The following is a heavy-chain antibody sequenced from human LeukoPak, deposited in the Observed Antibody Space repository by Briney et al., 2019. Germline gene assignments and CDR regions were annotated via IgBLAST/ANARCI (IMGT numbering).Heavy chain of an antibody. D-gene: IGHD6-6*01. CDR3: ASHSSSYYYYGMDV. CDR1: GFTVSSNY. V-gene: IGHV3-53*01. CDR2: IYSGGST. Sequence: GSLRLSCSASGFTVSSNYMSWVRQAPGKGLEWVSVIYSGGSTYYADSVKGRSTISRDNSKNTLYLQMNSLRAEDTAVYYCASHSSSYYYYGMDVWGQGTTVTVSS. J-gene: IGHJ6*02.